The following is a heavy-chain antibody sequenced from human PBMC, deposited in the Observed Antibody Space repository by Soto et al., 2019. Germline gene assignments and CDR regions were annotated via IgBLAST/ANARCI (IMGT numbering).Heavy chain of an antibody. Sequence: ASVKVSCKASGYTFTSYAMHWVRQAPGQRLEWMGWINAGNGNAKYAQKFQGRVTITADESTSTAYMELSSLRSEDTAVYYCASHYRYYGSAYFDYWGQGTLVTVPQ. CDR1: GYTFTSYA. D-gene: IGHD3-10*01. CDR3: ASHYRYYGSAYFDY. CDR2: INAGNGNA. V-gene: IGHV1-3*01. J-gene: IGHJ4*02.